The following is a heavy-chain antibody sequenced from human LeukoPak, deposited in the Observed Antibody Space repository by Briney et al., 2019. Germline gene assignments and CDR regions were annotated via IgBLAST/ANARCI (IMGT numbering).Heavy chain of an antibody. CDR1: GFTFSSYS. J-gene: IGHJ3*02. D-gene: IGHD2-2*01. Sequence: GGSLRLSCAASGFTFSSYSMNWVRQAPGKGLEWVSSISSSSSYIYYADSVKGRFTISRDNAKNSLYLQMNSLRAEDTAVYYCARDTKPAMAFDIWGQGTMVTVSS. V-gene: IGHV3-21*01. CDR2: ISSSSSYI. CDR3: ARDTKPAMAFDI.